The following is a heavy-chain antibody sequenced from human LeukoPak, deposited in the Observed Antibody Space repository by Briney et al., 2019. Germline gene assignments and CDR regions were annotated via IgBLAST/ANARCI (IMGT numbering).Heavy chain of an antibody. D-gene: IGHD4-17*01. CDR1: GYTFASYG. V-gene: IGHV1-18*01. Sequence: ASVKVSCKASGYTFASYGISWVRQAPGQGLEWMGWISAYNGNTNYAQKLQGRVTMTTDTSVSTVYMELSSLRSEDTAVYYCARGAVTTAVHWHFSLWGRGTLVTVSS. J-gene: IGHJ2*01. CDR2: ISAYNGNT. CDR3: ARGAVTTAVHWHFSL.